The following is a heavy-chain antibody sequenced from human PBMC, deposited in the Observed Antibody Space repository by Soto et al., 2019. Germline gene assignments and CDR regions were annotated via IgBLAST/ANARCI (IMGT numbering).Heavy chain of an antibody. CDR2: IDSSTKYT. Sequence: QVQLVESGGGLVRPGGSLRLSCEASGFTFRDYYMTWFRQAPGKGLEWLSYIDSSTKYTNYADSVKGRFTISRDNAKNSLSLQMNSLRADDTAVYYCAGEYYYTMDVWGQGTMATVSS. CDR3: AGEYYYTMDV. CDR1: GFTFRDYY. J-gene: IGHJ6*02. V-gene: IGHV3-11*05.